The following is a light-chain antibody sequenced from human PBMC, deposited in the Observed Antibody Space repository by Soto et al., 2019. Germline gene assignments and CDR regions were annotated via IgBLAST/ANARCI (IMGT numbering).Light chain of an antibody. CDR2: RDN. CDR1: SSDIGCNN. CDR3: AAWVGSLSGGV. Sequence: QSVLTQPASASGTPGQRVTISFSGSSSDIGCNNVYWYQQLQGTAPKLLIYRDNQRPSGVTDRFSGSKSGTSASLAISGLRPEDEADYYCAAWVGSLSGGVFGTGTKLTLL. J-gene: IGLJ1*01. V-gene: IGLV1-47*01.